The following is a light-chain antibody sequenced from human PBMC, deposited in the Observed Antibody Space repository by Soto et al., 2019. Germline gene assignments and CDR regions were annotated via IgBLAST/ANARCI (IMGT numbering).Light chain of an antibody. CDR3: SSYTSSSTPVV. CDR1: SSDVGGYNY. J-gene: IGLJ2*01. V-gene: IGLV2-14*01. CDR2: DVS. Sequence: QAVLTQPASVSGSPGQSITISCTGTSSDVGGYNYVSWYQQHPGKAPKLMIYDVSNRPSGVSNCFSGSKSGNTASLTISGLQAEDEADYYCSSYTSSSTPVVFGGGTQLTVL.